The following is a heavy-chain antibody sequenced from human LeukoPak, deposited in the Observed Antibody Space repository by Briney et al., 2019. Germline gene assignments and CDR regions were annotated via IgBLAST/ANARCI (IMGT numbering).Heavy chain of an antibody. CDR1: GFTFSSYS. CDR2: ISSSSSYI. J-gene: IGHJ4*02. V-gene: IGHV3-21*01. CDR3: AKVAEVEMAAIDPYYFDF. D-gene: IGHD5-24*01. Sequence: GSLRLSCAASGFTFSSYSMNWVRQAPGKGLEWVSSISSSSSYIYYADSVRGRFTISRDNARNTLYLQMNSLRTEDTAVYYCAKVAEVEMAAIDPYYFDFWGQGTLVTVSS.